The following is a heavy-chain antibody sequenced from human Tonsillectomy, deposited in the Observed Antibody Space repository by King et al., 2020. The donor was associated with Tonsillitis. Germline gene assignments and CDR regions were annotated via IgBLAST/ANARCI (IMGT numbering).Heavy chain of an antibody. Sequence: VQLVESGGGLVQPRGSLRLSCEASGFTLSDHYMDWVRQAPGKGLEWVGRIRNKANSYTTEYAASVKGRFTISTDDSKNSLYLQMNSLKTEDTAVYYSARGKACCSGGSGYSGRICDYWGQGTLVTVSS. CDR1: GFTLSDHY. CDR3: ARGKACCSGGSGYSGRICDY. D-gene: IGHD2-15*01. CDR2: IRNKANSYTT. V-gene: IGHV3-72*01. J-gene: IGHJ4*02.